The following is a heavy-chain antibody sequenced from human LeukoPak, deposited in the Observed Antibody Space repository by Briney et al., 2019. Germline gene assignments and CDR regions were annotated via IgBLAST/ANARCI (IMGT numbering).Heavy chain of an antibody. Sequence: SETLSLTCAVYGGSFSGYYWSWIRQPPGKGLEWIGEINHSGSTNYNPSLKSRVTISVDTSKNQFSLKLCSVTAADTAVYYCARGGLTGYSSGWYWFDPWGQGTLVTVSS. CDR1: GGSFSGYY. CDR3: ARGGLTGYSSGWYWFDP. V-gene: IGHV4-34*01. CDR2: INHSGST. J-gene: IGHJ5*02. D-gene: IGHD6-19*01.